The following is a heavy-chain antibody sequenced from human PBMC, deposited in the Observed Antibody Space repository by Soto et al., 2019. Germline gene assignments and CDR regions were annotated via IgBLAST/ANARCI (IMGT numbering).Heavy chain of an antibody. D-gene: IGHD1-26*01. J-gene: IGHJ6*02. CDR3: TRRYELYYYYGMDV. Sequence: QVQLVQSGAEVKKPGASVKVSCKASGYTFTSYDINWVRQATGQGLEWMGWMNPNSGNTGYAQKFQGRVTKTRNNIISTAYMELSSPRSEDTAVYYCTRRYELYYYYGMDVWGQGTTVTVSS. V-gene: IGHV1-8*01. CDR2: MNPNSGNT. CDR1: GYTFTSYD.